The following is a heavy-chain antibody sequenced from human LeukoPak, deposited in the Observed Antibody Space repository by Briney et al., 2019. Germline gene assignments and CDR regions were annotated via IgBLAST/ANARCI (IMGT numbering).Heavy chain of an antibody. CDR2: INHSGST. CDR1: GGSFSGYY. J-gene: IGHJ4*02. V-gene: IGHV4-34*01. Sequence: SETLSLTCAVYGGSFSGYYWSWIRQPPGKGLEWIGEINHSGSTNYNPSLKSRVTISVDTSKNQSSLKLSSVTAADTAVYYCARSRGQITMIVVVGRYYFDYWGQGTLVTVSS. CDR3: ARSRGQITMIVVVGRYYFDY. D-gene: IGHD3-22*01.